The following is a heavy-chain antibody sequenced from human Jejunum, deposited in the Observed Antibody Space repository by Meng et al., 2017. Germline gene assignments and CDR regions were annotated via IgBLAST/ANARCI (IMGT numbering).Heavy chain of an antibody. CDR2: INSDGTIT. CDR3: VGGGRNSFEPLDS. J-gene: IGHJ4*02. V-gene: IGHV3-74*01. CDR1: GLTLSSFH. D-gene: IGHD1-14*01. Sequence: GESLKISCVASGLTLSSFHMHWVRQAPGKGLEWVSRINSDGTITTYADSVEGRFTISRDNAKNTLFLQMNSLRGEDTAMYYCVGGGRNSFEPLDSWGQGNLVNGAS.